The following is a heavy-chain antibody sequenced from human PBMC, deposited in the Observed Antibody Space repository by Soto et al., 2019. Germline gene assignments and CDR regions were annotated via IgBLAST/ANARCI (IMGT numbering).Heavy chain of an antibody. J-gene: IGHJ4*02. CDR3: ARDPQQWLGEYYFDY. Sequence: QVQLVESGGGVVQPGRSLRLSCAASGFTFSSYAMHWVRQAPGKGLEWVAVISCDGSNKYYADSVKGRFTISRDNSKNTLYMKMNSLRAEDTAVYYCARDPQQWLGEYYFDYWGQGTLVTVSS. CDR2: ISCDGSNK. CDR1: GFTFSSYA. V-gene: IGHV3-30-3*01. D-gene: IGHD6-19*01.